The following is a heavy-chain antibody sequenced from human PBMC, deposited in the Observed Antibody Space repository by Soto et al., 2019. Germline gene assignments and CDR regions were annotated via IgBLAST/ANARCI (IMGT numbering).Heavy chain of an antibody. CDR2: IFYTGST. CDR1: GGTINSGDYF. CDR3: ARRSSSSLGSLFDP. Sequence: PSETLSLTCSVSGGTINSGDYFWSWIRQPPGKGLEWIGSIFYTGSTYYSPSLKSRASMSMDTSKNLFSLRLRSLTAADTAVYYCARRSSSSLGSLFDPWGRGILVTVSS. D-gene: IGHD6-6*01. J-gene: IGHJ5*02. V-gene: IGHV4-30-4*01.